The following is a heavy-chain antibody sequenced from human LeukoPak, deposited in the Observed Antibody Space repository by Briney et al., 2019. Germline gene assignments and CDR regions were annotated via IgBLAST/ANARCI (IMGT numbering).Heavy chain of an antibody. CDR2: IFPSDSDT. D-gene: IGHD2-2*01. CDR3: ARAGRTSTRWCDL. V-gene: IGHV5-51*01. Sequence: GESLKISCKGSGYSFTSYWIGWVRQMPGKGREWMGIIFPSDSDTRYSPSFQGQVTISADKSINTAYLQWSSLKASDTALYYCARAGRTSTRWCDLWGQGTLVTVSS. CDR1: GYSFTSYW. J-gene: IGHJ5*02.